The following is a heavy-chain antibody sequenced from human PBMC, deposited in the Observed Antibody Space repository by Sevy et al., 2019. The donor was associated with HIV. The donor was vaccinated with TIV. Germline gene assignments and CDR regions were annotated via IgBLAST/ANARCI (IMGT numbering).Heavy chain of an antibody. Sequence: GESLKISCKGSGYSFTSYWIGWVRQMPGKGLEWMRIIYPGDSDTRYSPSFQGQVTISADKSISTAYLQWSSLKASDTATYYCARKHYYDSSGYYPNFDYWGQGTLVTVSS. D-gene: IGHD3-22*01. CDR1: GYSFTSYW. CDR3: ARKHYYDSSGYYPNFDY. V-gene: IGHV5-51*01. J-gene: IGHJ4*02. CDR2: IYPGDSDT.